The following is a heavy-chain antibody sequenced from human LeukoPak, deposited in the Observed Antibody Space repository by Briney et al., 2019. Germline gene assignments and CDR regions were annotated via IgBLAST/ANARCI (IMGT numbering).Heavy chain of an antibody. CDR2: IYPGDSDT. CDR1: GYSFTSYW. V-gene: IGHV5-51*01. CDR3: ARQGHYYDSSMDY. J-gene: IGHJ4*02. Sequence: GESLKISRKGSGYSFTSYWIGWVRQMPGKGLEWMGIIYPGDSDTRYSPSFQGQVTVSADKSISTAYLQWSSLKASDTAMYYCARQGHYYDSSMDYWGQGTLVTVST. D-gene: IGHD3-22*01.